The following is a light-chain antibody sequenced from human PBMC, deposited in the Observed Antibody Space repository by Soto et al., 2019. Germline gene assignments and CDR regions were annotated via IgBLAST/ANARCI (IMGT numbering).Light chain of an antibody. CDR3: QVSDNGVG. CDR2: YDD. Sequence: SYELTQPPSVSVAPGKTAKITCGGDNIGSKSVHWYQQKPGQAPVLFIYYDDVRPSGIPERVSGSNSGNAATLTISGVEAGDEADYYFQVSDNGVGFGGGAKVTIL. V-gene: IGLV3-21*04. J-gene: IGLJ2*01. CDR1: NIGSKS.